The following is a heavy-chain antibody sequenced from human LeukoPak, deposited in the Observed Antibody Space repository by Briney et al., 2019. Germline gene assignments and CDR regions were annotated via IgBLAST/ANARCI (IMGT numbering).Heavy chain of an antibody. V-gene: IGHV4-59*01. CDR1: GGSISSYY. D-gene: IGHD6-19*01. CDR3: ARGQRRSGVGRQWPLDY. CDR2: IYYSGST. J-gene: IGHJ4*02. Sequence: PSETLSLTCTVSGGSISSYYWSWIRQPPGKGLEWIGYIYYSGSTNYNPSLKSRVTISVDTSKNQFSLKLSSVTAADTAVYYCARGQRRSGVGRQWPLDYWGQGTLVTVSS.